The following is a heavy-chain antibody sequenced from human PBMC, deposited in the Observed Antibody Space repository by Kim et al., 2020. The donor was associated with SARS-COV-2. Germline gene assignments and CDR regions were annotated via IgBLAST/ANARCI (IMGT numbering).Heavy chain of an antibody. V-gene: IGHV3-7*05. CDR3: ATWNN. J-gene: IGHJ4*02. D-gene: IGHD1-1*01. CDR2: VNQDGSVK. CDR1: GLRASKYW. Sequence: GGSLRLSCADPGLRASKYWMSWVRQAPGKGLEWVASVNQDGSVKLYVDSVKGRFTISRDNAKTSLFLQMNSLRADDTAVYYCATWNNWGQGTLVTVSS.